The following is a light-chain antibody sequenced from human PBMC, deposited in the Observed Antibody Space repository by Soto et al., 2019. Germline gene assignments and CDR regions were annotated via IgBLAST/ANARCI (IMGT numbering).Light chain of an antibody. CDR3: QSYDSSLSGSVV. Sequence: QSVLTQPPSVSGAPGQRVTISCTGSSSNIGAGYDIHWYQQLPGTAPKLLIYGNINRPSGVPDRFSGSKSGTSASLAITGSQAEDEADYYCQSYDSSLSGSVVFGGGTKLTVL. V-gene: IGLV1-40*01. J-gene: IGLJ2*01. CDR1: SSNIGAGYD. CDR2: GNI.